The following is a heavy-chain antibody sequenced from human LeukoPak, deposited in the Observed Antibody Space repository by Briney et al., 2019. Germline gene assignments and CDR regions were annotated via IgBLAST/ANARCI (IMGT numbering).Heavy chain of an antibody. CDR2: IHYSGST. CDR3: TRVFGSSSWLGSFDI. D-gene: IGHD6-13*01. CDR1: DGPISGYY. J-gene: IGHJ3*02. V-gene: IGHV4-59*01. Sequence: SETLALICTVSDGPISGYYWRWIRQAPGTGLEGIGCIHYSGSTNYNPSVNSRVTISVDTSKNQFSVKLSAPTAAVSAVYYCTRVFGSSSWLGSFDIWGQGTMVTVSS.